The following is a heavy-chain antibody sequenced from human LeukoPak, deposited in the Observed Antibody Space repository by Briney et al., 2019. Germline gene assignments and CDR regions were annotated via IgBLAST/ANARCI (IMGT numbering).Heavy chain of an antibody. J-gene: IGHJ5*02. Sequence: GGSLRLSCTASGFTFSSYGMHWVRQAPGKGLEWVAFIRYDGSNKYYADSVKGRFTISRDNSKNTLYLQMNSLRAEDTAVYYCAKDPEATSWYTGGNWFDPWGQGTLVTVSS. CDR2: IRYDGSNK. D-gene: IGHD6-13*01. V-gene: IGHV3-30*02. CDR1: GFTFSSYG. CDR3: AKDPEATSWYTGGNWFDP.